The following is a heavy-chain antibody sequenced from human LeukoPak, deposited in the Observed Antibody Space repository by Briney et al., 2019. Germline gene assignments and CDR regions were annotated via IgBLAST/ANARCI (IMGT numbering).Heavy chain of an antibody. CDR3: ARESSGRSGEFYYYYYYYMDV. Sequence: SVKVSCKASGGTFSSYAISWVRQAPGQGLEWMGRIIPIFGTAIYAQKFQGRVTVTTDESTSTAYMELSSLRSEDTAVYYCARESSGRSGEFYYYYYYYMDVWGKGTTVTVSS. CDR1: GGTFSSYA. D-gene: IGHD1-26*01. CDR2: IIPIFGTA. J-gene: IGHJ6*03. V-gene: IGHV1-69*05.